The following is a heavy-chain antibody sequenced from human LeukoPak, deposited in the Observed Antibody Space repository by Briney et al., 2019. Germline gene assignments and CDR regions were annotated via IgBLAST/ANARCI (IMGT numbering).Heavy chain of an antibody. CDR3: ARPRYDSSGYYPDAFDI. Sequence: GGSLRLSCAASGFIVSTNYMSWVRQAPGKGLEWVSVIYSGGGTYYADSVKGRFTISRDNSKNTLYLQMNSLRAEDTAVYYCARPRYDSSGYYPDAFDIWGQGTMVTVSS. J-gene: IGHJ3*02. V-gene: IGHV3-53*01. CDR2: IYSGGGT. CDR1: GFIVSTNY. D-gene: IGHD3-22*01.